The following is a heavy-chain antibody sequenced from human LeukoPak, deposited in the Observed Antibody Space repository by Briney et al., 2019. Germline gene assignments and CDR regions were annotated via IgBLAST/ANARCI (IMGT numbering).Heavy chain of an antibody. V-gene: IGHV3-30*03. J-gene: IGHJ4*02. Sequence: GGSLRLSCAASGFTFSSYGMHWVRQAPGKGLEWVAVISYDGSNKYYADSVKGRFTISRDNSKNTLYLQMNSLRAEDTAVYYCARPPTIFGVVGPDYWGQGTLVTVSS. D-gene: IGHD3-3*01. CDR1: GFTFSSYG. CDR3: ARPPTIFGVVGPDY. CDR2: ISYDGSNK.